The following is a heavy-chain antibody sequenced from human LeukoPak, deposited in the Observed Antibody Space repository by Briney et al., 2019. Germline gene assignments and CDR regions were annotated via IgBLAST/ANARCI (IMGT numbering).Heavy chain of an antibody. V-gene: IGHV3-7*01. D-gene: IGHD2-15*01. J-gene: IGHJ4*02. CDR2: IEEDGGEK. CDR1: GFNFSSYW. Sequence: GSLRLSCATSGFNFSSYWMSWVRQAPGKGLEWVANIEEDGGEKYYVDSVKGRFIISRGNAKNSLYLQMNSLRAEDTAVYYCAREGGDIADTGFDYWGQGTLVTVSS. CDR3: AREGGDIADTGFDY.